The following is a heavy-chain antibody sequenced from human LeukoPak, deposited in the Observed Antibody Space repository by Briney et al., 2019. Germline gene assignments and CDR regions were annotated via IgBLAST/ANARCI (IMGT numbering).Heavy chain of an antibody. CDR1: GFTFSSYT. CDR3: ARVAPDYYDPGDY. Sequence: GGSLRLSCAAFGFTFSSYTMNWVRQAPGKGLEWVSSISSSSSCIYYADSLQGRFTISRDNAKNSLNLQMNSLRAEDTAVYYCARVAPDYYDPGDYWGQGTLVTVSS. J-gene: IGHJ4*02. CDR2: ISSSSSCI. V-gene: IGHV3-21*01. D-gene: IGHD3-22*01.